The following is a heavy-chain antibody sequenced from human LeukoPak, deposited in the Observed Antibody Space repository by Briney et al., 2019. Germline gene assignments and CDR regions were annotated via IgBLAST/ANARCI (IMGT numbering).Heavy chain of an antibody. CDR1: GFTFSSYA. J-gene: IGHJ4*02. CDR3: AKAEGYSSSWSIFDY. V-gene: IGHV3-23*01. D-gene: IGHD6-13*01. CDR2: ISGSGGST. Sequence: GGSLRLSCAASGFTFSSYAMSWVRQAPRKGLEWVSAISGSGGSTYYADSVKGRFTISRDNSKNTLYLQMNSLRAEDTAVYYCAKAEGYSSSWSIFDYWGQGTLVTVSS.